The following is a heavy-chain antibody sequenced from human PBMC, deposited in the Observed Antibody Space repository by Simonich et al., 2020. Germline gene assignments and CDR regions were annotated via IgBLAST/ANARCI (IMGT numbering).Heavy chain of an antibody. D-gene: IGHD1-1*01. J-gene: IGHJ3*02. Sequence: QVQLVQSGAEVKKPGASVKVSCKASGYTFTSYGISWVRQAPGQGLEWMGRITAYNGNTNNAQKIQGRVTMTTDKSTSTAYMELRSLRSDDTAVYYCARSTTGTTAFDIWGQGTMVTVSS. V-gene: IGHV1-18*01. CDR2: ITAYNGNT. CDR3: ARSTTGTTAFDI. CDR1: GYTFTSYG.